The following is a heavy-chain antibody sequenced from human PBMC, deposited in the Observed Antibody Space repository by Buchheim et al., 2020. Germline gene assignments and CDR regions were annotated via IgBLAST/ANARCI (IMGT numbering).Heavy chain of an antibody. CDR3: ARDTVADV. D-gene: IGHD4-23*01. Sequence: EMQLVESGGGLVQPGGSLRLSCAASGFTFRSYWMTWVRQAPGKGLEWVANIKEDGSDKDYVDSAKGRFTISRDNAKNSLYLQMNSLRVEDTAVYYCARDTVADVWGQGTL. CDR2: IKEDGSDK. CDR1: GFTFRSYW. J-gene: IGHJ4*02. V-gene: IGHV3-7*01.